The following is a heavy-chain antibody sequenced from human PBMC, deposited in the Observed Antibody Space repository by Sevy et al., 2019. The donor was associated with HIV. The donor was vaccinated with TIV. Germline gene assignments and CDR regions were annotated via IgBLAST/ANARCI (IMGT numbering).Heavy chain of an antibody. Sequence: GGSLRLSCAASGFAFSSYTMNWVRQAPGKGLEWVSYISSSSSTIYYADSVKGRFTISRDNSKNTLYLQLNSLRAEDTAVYYCAKDYSGATDAFDLWGQGTMVTVSS. CDR3: AKDYSGATDAFDL. CDR2: ISSSSSTI. CDR1: GFAFSSYT. D-gene: IGHD1-26*01. J-gene: IGHJ3*01. V-gene: IGHV3-48*04.